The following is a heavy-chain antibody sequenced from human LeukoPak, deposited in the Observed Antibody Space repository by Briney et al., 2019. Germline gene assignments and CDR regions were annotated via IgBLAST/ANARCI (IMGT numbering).Heavy chain of an antibody. Sequence: GGSLRLSCAASGFTFSSYSMNWVRQAPGKGLEWVSSISSSSSYIYYADSVKGRFTISRDNAKNSLYLQMNSLRAEDTAVYYCARTSERLAYFDWLLSVALDYWGQGTLVTVSS. CDR1: GFTFSSYS. CDR2: ISSSSSYI. V-gene: IGHV3-21*01. D-gene: IGHD3-9*01. CDR3: ARTSERLAYFDWLLSVALDY. J-gene: IGHJ4*02.